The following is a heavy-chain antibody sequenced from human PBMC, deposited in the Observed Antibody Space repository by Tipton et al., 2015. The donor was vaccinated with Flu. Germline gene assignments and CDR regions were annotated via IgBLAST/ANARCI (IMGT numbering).Heavy chain of an antibody. Sequence: QLVQSGAEVKKPGASVKVSCKASGYTFTSYGISWVRQAPGQGLEWMGWISAYNGNTNYAQKLQGRVTMTTDTSTSTAYMELRSLRSDDRAVYYCGRDLRFGELYWFVPWGQGTLVTVPS. D-gene: IGHD3-10*01. J-gene: IGHJ5*02. CDR2: ISAYNGNT. CDR1: GYTFTSYG. CDR3: GRDLRFGELYWFVP. V-gene: IGHV1-18*01.